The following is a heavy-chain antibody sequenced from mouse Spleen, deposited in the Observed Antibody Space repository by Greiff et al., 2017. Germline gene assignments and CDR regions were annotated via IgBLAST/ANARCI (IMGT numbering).Heavy chain of an antibody. CDR1: GFTFSNYW. V-gene: IGHV6-6*02. J-gene: IGHJ2*01. CDR3: WIYYGTLFDY. CDR2: IRLKSNNYAT. Sequence: EVKLMESGGGLVQPGGSMKLSCVASGFTFSNYWMNWVRQSPEKGLEWVAEIRLKSNNYATHYAESVKGRFTISRDDSKSSVYLQMNNLRAEDTGIYYCWIYYGTLFDYWGQGTTLTVSS. D-gene: IGHD2-1*01.